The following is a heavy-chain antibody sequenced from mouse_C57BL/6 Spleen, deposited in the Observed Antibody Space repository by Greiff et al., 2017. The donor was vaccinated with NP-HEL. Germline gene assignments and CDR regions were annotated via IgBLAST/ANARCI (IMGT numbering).Heavy chain of an antibody. Sequence: QVQLQQSGAELVKPGASVKISCKASGYAFSSYWMHWVKQRPGKGLEWIGQIYPGDGDTNYNGKFKGKATLTADKSSSTAYMQLSSLTTEDSAVYCCAKGGTMITTGLAYWGQGTLVTVSA. CDR2: IYPGDGDT. D-gene: IGHD2-4*01. J-gene: IGHJ3*01. CDR3: AKGGTMITTGLAY. V-gene: IGHV1-80*01. CDR1: GYAFSSYW.